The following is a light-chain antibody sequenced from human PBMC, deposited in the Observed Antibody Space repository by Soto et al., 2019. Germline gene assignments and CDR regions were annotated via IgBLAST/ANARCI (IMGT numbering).Light chain of an antibody. CDR2: DAS. Sequence: EKVLTQSPATLCLTPEERATLSCRASQSVSSYFAWYQQKPGQAPRLLIYDASNRATGIPARFSGSGSGTDITLTISRLEPEDFAVYYCHQSGDSPTFGQG. J-gene: IGKJ1*01. CDR3: HQSGDSPT. V-gene: IGKV3-11*01. CDR1: QSVSSY.